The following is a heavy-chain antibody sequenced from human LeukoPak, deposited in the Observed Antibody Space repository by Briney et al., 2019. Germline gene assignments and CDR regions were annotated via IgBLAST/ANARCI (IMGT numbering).Heavy chain of an antibody. V-gene: IGHV3-9*01. CDR1: GFTIGGYA. CDR2: ISWDSGSI. D-gene: IGHD4-17*01. Sequence: PGGSLRLSCAASGFTIGGYAMHWVRQAPGKGPEWVSGISWDSGSIGYADSVKGRFTLSRDNAKNSLYLQMNSLRAEDTALYYCTKDVSPSVTTGFDYWGQGTQVTVSS. J-gene: IGHJ4*02. CDR3: TKDVSPSVTTGFDY.